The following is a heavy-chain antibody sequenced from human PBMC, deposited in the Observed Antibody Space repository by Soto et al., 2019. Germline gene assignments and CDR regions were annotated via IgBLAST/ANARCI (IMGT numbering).Heavy chain of an antibody. V-gene: IGHV3-48*02. CDR1: GFTFSSYS. Sequence: EVQLVESGGGLVQPGGSLRLSCAASGFTFSSYSMNWVRQAPGKGLEWVSYISSSSSTTYYADSVKGRFTISRDNAKNPRYLQMNSLRDEDTAVYYCARDSPYSSSWYALNWFDPWGQGTLVTVSS. CDR3: ARDSPYSSSWYALNWFDP. J-gene: IGHJ5*02. CDR2: ISSSSSTT. D-gene: IGHD6-13*01.